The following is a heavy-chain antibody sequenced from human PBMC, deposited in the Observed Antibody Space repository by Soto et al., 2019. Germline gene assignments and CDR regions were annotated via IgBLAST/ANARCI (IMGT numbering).Heavy chain of an antibody. J-gene: IGHJ4*02. V-gene: IGHV1-69*01. D-gene: IGHD2-2*02. Sequence: QVQLVQSGAEVKKPGSSVKVSCKASGGTFSSYAISWVRQAPGQGLEWMGGIIPIFGTANYAQKFQGRVTITADESTSTAYMELSSLRSEDTAVYYCARGLGYCSGTSCYIWFDYWGQGTLVTVSS. CDR2: IIPIFGTA. CDR3: ARGLGYCSGTSCYIWFDY. CDR1: GGTFSSYA.